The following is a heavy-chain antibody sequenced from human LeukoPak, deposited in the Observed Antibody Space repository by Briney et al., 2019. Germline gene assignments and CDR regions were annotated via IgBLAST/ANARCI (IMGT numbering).Heavy chain of an antibody. V-gene: IGHV1-2*02. J-gene: IGHJ4*02. Sequence: ASVKVSCKASGYTFIGYYIHWMRQAPGQGLEWMGWINPNSGGTNYAQNLQGRVTMTRDTSINTVYMELSRPRSDDTAVYYCARGPASGDFDYWGQGTLVTVSS. D-gene: IGHD1-26*01. CDR2: INPNSGGT. CDR3: ARGPASGDFDY. CDR1: GYTFIGYY.